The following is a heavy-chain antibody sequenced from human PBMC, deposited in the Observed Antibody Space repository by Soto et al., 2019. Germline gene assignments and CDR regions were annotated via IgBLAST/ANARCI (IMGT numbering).Heavy chain of an antibody. CDR2: IDWGDDK. V-gene: IGHV2-70*01. CDR3: ARSHYDSSGYYLYNFDS. J-gene: IGHJ4*02. Sequence: SGPTLVNPTQTLTLTCTFSGFSLNSNGMCVNWIRQPPGKALEWLALIDWGDDKYYSTSLKTRLTISKDTSKNQVVLTMTNMDPVDTATYYCARSHYDSSGYYLYNFDSWGQGTLVTVSS. CDR1: GFSLNSNGMC. D-gene: IGHD3-22*01.